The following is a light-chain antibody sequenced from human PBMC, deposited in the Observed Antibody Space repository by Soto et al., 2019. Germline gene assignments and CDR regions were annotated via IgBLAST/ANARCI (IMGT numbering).Light chain of an antibody. V-gene: IGKV1-39*01. J-gene: IGKJ4*01. Sequence: DIQMTQSPSSLSASVGDRVTITCRASQSISSYLNWYQQKPGKAPKLLIYAASSLQSGVPSRFSGSGSGTDFTLTISSLQPEDFATYYCQQSYSTPPFFCGGTKVDIK. CDR3: QQSYSTPPF. CDR2: AAS. CDR1: QSISSY.